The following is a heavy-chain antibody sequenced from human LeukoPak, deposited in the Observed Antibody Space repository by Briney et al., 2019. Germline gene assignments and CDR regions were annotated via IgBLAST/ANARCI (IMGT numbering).Heavy chain of an antibody. CDR3: ARGRNNWNYGGFDY. Sequence: SETLSLTCAAYGGSFSGYYWSWIRQPPGKGLEWIGEINHSGSTNYNPSLKSRVTISVDTSKNQFSLKLSSVTAADTAVYYCARGRNNWNYGGFDYWGQGTLVTVSS. J-gene: IGHJ4*02. V-gene: IGHV4-34*01. CDR2: INHSGST. D-gene: IGHD1-7*01. CDR1: GGSFSGYY.